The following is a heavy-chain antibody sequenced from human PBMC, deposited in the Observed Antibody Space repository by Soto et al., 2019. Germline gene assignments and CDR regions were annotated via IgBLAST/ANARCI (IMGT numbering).Heavy chain of an antibody. J-gene: IGHJ6*02. D-gene: IGHD3-9*01. CDR3: AKEAKDVLRYFDWLLSNDGMDV. CDR2: ISGSGGST. CDR1: GFTFSSYA. Sequence: GGSLRLSCAASGFTFSSYAMSWVRQAPGKGLEWVSAISGSGGSTYYADSVKGRFTISRDNSKNTLYLQMNSLRAEDTAVYYCAKEAKDVLRYFDWLLSNDGMDVWGQGTTVTVSS. V-gene: IGHV3-23*01.